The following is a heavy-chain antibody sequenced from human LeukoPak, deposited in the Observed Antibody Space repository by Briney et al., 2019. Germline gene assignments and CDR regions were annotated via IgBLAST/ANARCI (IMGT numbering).Heavy chain of an antibody. CDR2: ISYDGSNK. Sequence: GRSLRLSCAASGFTFSSCAMHWVRQAPGKGLEWVAVISYDGSNKYYADSVKGRFTISRDNSKNTLYLQMNSPRAEDTAVYYCARDSPDSSGYYFDYWGQGTLVTVSS. V-gene: IGHV3-30-3*01. D-gene: IGHD3-22*01. CDR1: GFTFSSCA. CDR3: ARDSPDSSGYYFDY. J-gene: IGHJ4*02.